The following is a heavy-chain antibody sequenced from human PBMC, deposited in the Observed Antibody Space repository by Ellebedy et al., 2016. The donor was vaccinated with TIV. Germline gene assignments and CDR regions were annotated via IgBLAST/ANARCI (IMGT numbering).Heavy chain of an antibody. D-gene: IGHD4-17*01. CDR2: ISGSGGNT. CDR1: GFTFTTYS. J-gene: IGHJ3*02. V-gene: IGHV3-23*01. Sequence: GESLKISCVASGFTFTTYSMNWVRQAPGKGLEWVSSISGSGGNTYYAGSVKGQFTVSRDNSKNTLYLQMKNLRTEDTALYYCTKDKTTTTAYDALDIWGQGTMVTVSS. CDR3: TKDKTTTTAYDALDI.